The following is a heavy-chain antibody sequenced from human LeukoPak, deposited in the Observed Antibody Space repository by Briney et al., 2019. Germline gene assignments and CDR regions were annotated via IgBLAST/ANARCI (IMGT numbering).Heavy chain of an antibody. J-gene: IGHJ4*02. CDR1: GYTFTGYY. CDR3: ARGNVAVAAFDY. CDR2: INPNSGGT. Sequence: ASVKVSCKASGYTFTGYYMHWVRQAPGQVLEWMGWINPNSGGTNYAQKFQGRVTMTRDTSISTAYMELSRLRSDDTAVYYCARGNVAVAAFDYWGQGTLVTVSS. V-gene: IGHV1-2*02. D-gene: IGHD6-19*01.